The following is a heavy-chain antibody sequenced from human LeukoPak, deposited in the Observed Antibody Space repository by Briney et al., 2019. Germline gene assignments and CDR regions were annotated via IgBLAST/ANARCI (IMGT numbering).Heavy chain of an antibody. CDR1: GFTFSSYA. Sequence: GGSLRLSCAASGFTFSSYAMSWVRQAPGKGLEWVSAISGSGGCTYYADSVKGRFTISRDNSKNMLYLQMNSLRAEDTAVYYCAKVPTYYYDSSGDYWGQGTLVTVSS. CDR2: ISGSGGCT. CDR3: AKVPTYYYDSSGDY. J-gene: IGHJ4*02. V-gene: IGHV3-23*01. D-gene: IGHD3-22*01.